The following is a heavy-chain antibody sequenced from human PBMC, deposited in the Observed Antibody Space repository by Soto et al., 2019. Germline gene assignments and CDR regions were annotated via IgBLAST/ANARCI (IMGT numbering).Heavy chain of an antibody. D-gene: IGHD2-15*01. CDR1: VSFGTYY. Sequence: AETLSLTCVGVSFGTYYWSWIRQPPGKGLEWIGYIYYSGSTNYNPSLKSRVTISVDTSKNQFSLKLSSVTPADTAVYYCARDYSRYYGMDVWGQGTTVTVSS. CDR2: IYYSGST. V-gene: IGHV4-59*01. CDR3: ARDYSRYYGMDV. J-gene: IGHJ6*02.